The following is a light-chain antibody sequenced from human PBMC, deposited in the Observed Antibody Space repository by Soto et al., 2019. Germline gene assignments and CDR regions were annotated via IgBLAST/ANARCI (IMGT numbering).Light chain of an antibody. Sequence: EIVMTQSPATLSVSPGERATLSCRASQSVGTYLAWYQQKPGQAPRLLIYGASTRAAGISSRFSGGGSGTEFTLTISSLQSEDFAIYYWQKYNDWPRTFGQGTKVGIK. CDR3: QKYNDWPRT. CDR1: QSVGTY. V-gene: IGKV3-15*01. CDR2: GAS. J-gene: IGKJ1*01.